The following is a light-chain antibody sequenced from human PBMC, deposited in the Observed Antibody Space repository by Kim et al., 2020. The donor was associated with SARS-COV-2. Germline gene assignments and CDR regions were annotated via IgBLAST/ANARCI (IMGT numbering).Light chain of an antibody. J-gene: IGLJ2*01. Sequence: SYELTQPPSVSVPPGQPASISCSGDKLGDQYACWYQQKPGQSPLLIIFQDTKRPSGIPERFSGSNSGNTATLTISGTQAMDEADYYCQAWDSSTVIFGGGTQLTVL. CDR1: KLGDQY. CDR2: QDT. V-gene: IGLV3-1*01. CDR3: QAWDSSTVI.